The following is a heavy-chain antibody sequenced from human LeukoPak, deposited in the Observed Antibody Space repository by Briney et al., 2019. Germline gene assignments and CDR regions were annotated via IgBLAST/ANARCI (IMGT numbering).Heavy chain of an antibody. V-gene: IGHV1-69*05. CDR2: IIPIFGTA. CDR3: ARTPVGDSYDYVWGSFDY. Sequence: ASVKVSCKASGDTFSSYAISWVRQAPGQGLEWMGGIIPIFGTANYAQKFQGRVTITTDESTSTAYMELSSLRSEDTAVYYCARTPVGDSYDYVWGSFDYWGQGTLVTVSS. CDR1: GDTFSSYA. D-gene: IGHD3-16*01. J-gene: IGHJ4*02.